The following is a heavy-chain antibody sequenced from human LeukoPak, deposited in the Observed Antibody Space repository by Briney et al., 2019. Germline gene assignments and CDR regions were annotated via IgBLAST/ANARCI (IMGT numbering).Heavy chain of an antibody. CDR2: VYYSGSA. D-gene: IGHD6-13*01. V-gene: IGHV4-59*08. CDR3: ARHGYSSSWYRPSLDY. CDR1: SGSISPHY. Sequence: PSETLSLTCNVSSGSISPHYWNWIRQAPGKGLEWLGYVYYSGSANYNPSLKSRVTITVDTSKNQLSLKLSSVTAADTAVYYCARHGYSSSWYRPSLDYWGQGTLVTVSS. J-gene: IGHJ4*02.